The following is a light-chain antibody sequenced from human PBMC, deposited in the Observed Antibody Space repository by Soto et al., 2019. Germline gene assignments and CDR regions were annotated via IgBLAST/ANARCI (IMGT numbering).Light chain of an antibody. Sequence: EIVLTQSPATLSLSPGERATLSCRASQSVSSYLAWYQQKPGQAPRLLIYDASNRATGITARFSGSGSGTDFTLTISSLGSEDFAVYYCQQRSNWLYTFGQGTKLEIK. J-gene: IGKJ2*01. CDR1: QSVSSY. V-gene: IGKV3-11*01. CDR2: DAS. CDR3: QQRSNWLYT.